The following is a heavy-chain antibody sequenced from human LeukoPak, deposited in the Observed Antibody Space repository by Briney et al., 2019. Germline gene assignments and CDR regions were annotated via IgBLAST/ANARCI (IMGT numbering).Heavy chain of an antibody. CDR1: GGSINNYY. Sequence: SETLSLTCTVSGGSINNYYWSWIRQPPGKGLEWIGYICYRGSTNYNPSLKSRVTFSVDTSKNQFSLKLNSVTAADTAVYYCARGGDYGDLRYFDYWGQGTLVTVSS. CDR2: ICYRGST. CDR3: ARGGDYGDLRYFDY. V-gene: IGHV4-59*01. J-gene: IGHJ4*02. D-gene: IGHD4-17*01.